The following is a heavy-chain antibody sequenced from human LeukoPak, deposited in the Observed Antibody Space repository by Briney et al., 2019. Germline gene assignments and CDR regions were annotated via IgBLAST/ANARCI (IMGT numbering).Heavy chain of an antibody. J-gene: IGHJ6*03. CDR2: INPNSGGT. CDR3: ARDSARDYYYYYMDV. Sequence: ASVKVSCKASGYTFTSYGISWVRQAPGQGLEWMGWINPNSGGTNYAQKFQGRVTMTRDTSISTAYMELSRLRSDDTAVYYCARDSARDYYYYYMDVWGKGTTVTVSS. CDR1: GYTFTSYG. V-gene: IGHV1-2*02.